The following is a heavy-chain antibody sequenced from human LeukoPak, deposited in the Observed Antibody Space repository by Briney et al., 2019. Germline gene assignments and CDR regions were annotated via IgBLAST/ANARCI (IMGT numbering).Heavy chain of an antibody. CDR2: IYYNGKT. V-gene: IGHV4-59*08. D-gene: IGHD6-19*01. CDR3: ARGGWSVDY. Sequence: PSETLSLTCTVSGGSMSSYYWSWIRQPPGKGLEWIGYIYYNGKTNYSPSLNSRVTISVDTSRNQFSLKLNSVTAADTAVYYCARGGWSVDYWCQGTLVTVSS. J-gene: IGHJ4*02. CDR1: GGSMSSYY.